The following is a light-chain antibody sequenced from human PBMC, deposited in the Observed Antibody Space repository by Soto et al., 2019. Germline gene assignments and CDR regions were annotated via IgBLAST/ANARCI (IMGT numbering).Light chain of an antibody. Sequence: ENVLTQTPDTLSLSLGETATLSCRASQIVAYSHLAWYQQKPGQAPRLLIYGVSARGTGISDRFSASGSGTDFTLTISRLEPDDFAVYYCHQYSRSPVTFSPLTFGGGSKVEI. CDR1: QIVAYSH. CDR2: GVS. V-gene: IGKV3-20*01. CDR3: HQYSRSPVTFSPLT. J-gene: IGKJ4*01.